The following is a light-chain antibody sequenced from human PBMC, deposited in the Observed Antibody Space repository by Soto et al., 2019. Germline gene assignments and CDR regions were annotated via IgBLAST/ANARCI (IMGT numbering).Light chain of an antibody. CDR1: QVITDD. CDR3: LQNFNFPWT. J-gene: IGKJ1*01. V-gene: IGKV1-6*01. Sequence: AIQMTQSPSSLSASVGDRVTITCRASQVITDDLGWYQQKPGKAPKLLIYAASSLQSGVPSRFSGSGSGTDFTLTISSLQPEDFATYYCLQNFNFPWTFGLGTKVEIK. CDR2: AAS.